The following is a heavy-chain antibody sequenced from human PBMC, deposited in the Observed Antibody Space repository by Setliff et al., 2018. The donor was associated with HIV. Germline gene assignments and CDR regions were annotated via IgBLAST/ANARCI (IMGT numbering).Heavy chain of an antibody. D-gene: IGHD3-22*01. J-gene: IGHJ1*01. V-gene: IGHV1-69*13. CDR2: VVPTIHEA. CDR1: GVTFNYSF. Sequence: GASVKVSCKASGVTFNYSFITWVRQAPGQGLEWMGGVVPTIHEATYAQKFQGRVTITADESATTVYMETSGLTSEDTAIYYCARGADASGYFYREYFQHWGQGTLVTVSS. CDR3: ARGADASGYFYREYFQH.